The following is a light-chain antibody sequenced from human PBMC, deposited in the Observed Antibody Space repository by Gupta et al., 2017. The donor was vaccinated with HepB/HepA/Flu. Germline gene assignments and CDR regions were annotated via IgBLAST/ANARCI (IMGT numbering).Light chain of an antibody. CDR1: SSDVGGYNY. CDR2: DVS. CDR3: SSYTSSITLYV. V-gene: IGLV2-14*03. Sequence: QSALTRPASVSGSPGQSFTISCTGTSSDVGGYNYVSWYQQHPGKAPKLMIYDVSNRPSGVSNRFSGSKSGNTASLTISGLQAEDEADYYCSSYTSSITLYVFGTGTKVTVL. J-gene: IGLJ1*01.